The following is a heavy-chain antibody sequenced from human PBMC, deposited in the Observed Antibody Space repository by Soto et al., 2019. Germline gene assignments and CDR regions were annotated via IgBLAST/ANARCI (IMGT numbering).Heavy chain of an antibody. V-gene: IGHV4-30-2*01. D-gene: IGHD6-19*01. Sequence: QLHLQESGSGLVKPSQTLSLTCAVSGGSISSGGYSWSWIRQPPGKGLNYIGYIYHSVSTYYNPSLKXRVTXSXNRSKNQFSLKLSSVTAADTAVYYCARVRSGWGIDYWGQGTLVTVSS. CDR1: GGSISSGGYS. CDR2: IYHSVST. J-gene: IGHJ4*02. CDR3: ARVRSGWGIDY.